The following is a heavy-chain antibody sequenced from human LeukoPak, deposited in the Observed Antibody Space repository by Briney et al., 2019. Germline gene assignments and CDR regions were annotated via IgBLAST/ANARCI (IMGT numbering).Heavy chain of an antibody. J-gene: IGHJ4*02. D-gene: IGHD6-19*01. CDR1: GGTFSSYA. Sequence: SVKVSCKASGGTFSSYAISRVRQAPGQGLEWMGRIIPIFGTANYAQKFQGRVTITTDESTSTAYMELSSLRSEDTAVYYCARDVGIAVAGYYFDYWGQGTLVTVSS. CDR2: IIPIFGTA. CDR3: ARDVGIAVAGYYFDY. V-gene: IGHV1-69*05.